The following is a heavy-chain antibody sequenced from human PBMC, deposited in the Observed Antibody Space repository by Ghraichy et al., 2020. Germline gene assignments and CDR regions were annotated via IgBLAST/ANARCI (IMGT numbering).Heavy chain of an antibody. V-gene: IGHV3-30*04. CDR1: GFAFSICS. CDR3: ARDQGGYSAYDWEGEFDY. D-gene: IGHD5-12*01. Sequence: GGSLRLSCAASGFAFSICSMHWVRQAPGKGLEWVAVISSVETNKYYADSVKGRFTISRDNSKNTLYLQMNSLRAEDTAVYYCARDQGGYSAYDWEGEFDYWGQGTLVTVSS. J-gene: IGHJ4*02. CDR2: ISSVETNK.